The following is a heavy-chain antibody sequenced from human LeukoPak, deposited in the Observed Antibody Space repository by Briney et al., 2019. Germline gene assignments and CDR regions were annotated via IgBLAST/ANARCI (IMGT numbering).Heavy chain of an antibody. CDR1: GGSISSYY. J-gene: IGHJ3*02. V-gene: IGHV4-4*07. CDR3: ARGRSGYCSSTSCYAFDI. CDR2: IYTSGST. D-gene: IGHD2-2*01. Sequence: PSETLSLTCTVSGGSISSYYWSWIRQPAGKGLEWIGRIYTSGSTNYNPSLKSRVTMSVDTSKNQFSLKLSSVTAADTAVYYCARGRSGYCSSTSCYAFDIWGQGTMVTVSS.